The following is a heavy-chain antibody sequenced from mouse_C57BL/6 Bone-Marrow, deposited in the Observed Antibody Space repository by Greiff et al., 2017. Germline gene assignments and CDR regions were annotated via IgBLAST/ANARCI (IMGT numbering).Heavy chain of an antibody. Sequence: VQLKQSGAELVRPGASVKLSCTASGFNIKDDYMHWVKQRPEQSLEWIGWIDPENGDTEYASKFQGKATITVDTSSNTAYLQLSSLTSEDTAVYYCTPNDLFYDGYYPFAYWGQGTLVTVSA. CDR3: TPNDLFYDGYYPFAY. CDR2: IDPENGDT. J-gene: IGHJ3*01. V-gene: IGHV14-4*01. D-gene: IGHD2-3*01. CDR1: GFNIKDDY.